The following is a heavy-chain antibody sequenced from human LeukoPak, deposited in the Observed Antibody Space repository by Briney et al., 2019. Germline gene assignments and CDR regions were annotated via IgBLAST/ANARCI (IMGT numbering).Heavy chain of an antibody. J-gene: IGHJ3*02. CDR3: AAGGDSGYDTYAFDI. CDR1: GYTFTSYG. D-gene: IGHD5-12*01. V-gene: IGHV1-18*01. Sequence: ASVKVSCKASGYTFTSYGISWVRQAPGQGLEWMGWISAYNGNTNYAQKLQGRVTITTDTSTSTAYMELRSLRSDDTAVYYCAAGGDSGYDTYAFDIWGQGTMVTVSS. CDR2: ISAYNGNT.